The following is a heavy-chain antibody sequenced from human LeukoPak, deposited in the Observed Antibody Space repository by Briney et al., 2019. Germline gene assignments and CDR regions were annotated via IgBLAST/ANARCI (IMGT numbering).Heavy chain of an antibody. CDR1: GFAFSSYS. V-gene: IGHV3-21*01. Sequence: TGGSLRLSCAASGFAFSSYSMNWVRQAPGKGLEWVSSISSSSSYIYYADSVKGRFTISRDNAKNSLYLQMNSLRAEDTAVYYCARVGYGSVTGGFDYWGQGTLVTVSS. CDR3: ARVGYGSVTGGFDY. J-gene: IGHJ4*02. CDR2: ISSSSSYI. D-gene: IGHD3-10*01.